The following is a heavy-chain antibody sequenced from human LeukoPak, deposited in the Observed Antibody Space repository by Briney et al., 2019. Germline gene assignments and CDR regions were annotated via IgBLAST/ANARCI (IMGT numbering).Heavy chain of an antibody. V-gene: IGHV3-13*01. J-gene: IGHJ4*02. CDR2: IGICGDT. CDR1: GFTFIDYD. Sequence: GSLRLSCAAYGFTFIDYDMHWVRQVIGKGLEWVSAIGICGDTHYSGSVKGRLTISRENAESSLYLQMNSLRAEDTAVYYCARGGIQVSGIDEFDYWGQGTLVTVSS. CDR3: ARGGIQVSGIDEFDY. D-gene: IGHD6-19*01.